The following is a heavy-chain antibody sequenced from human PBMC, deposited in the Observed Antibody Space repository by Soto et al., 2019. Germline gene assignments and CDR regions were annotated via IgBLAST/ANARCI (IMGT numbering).Heavy chain of an antibody. Sequence: SETLSLTCAVYGGSFSGYYWSWIRQPPGKGLERIGEINHSGSTNYNPSLKSRVTISVDTSKNQFSLKLSSVTAADTAVYYCAREIRYFDWLSSDPSWFDPWGQGTLVTVSS. J-gene: IGHJ5*02. CDR2: INHSGST. V-gene: IGHV4-34*01. CDR3: AREIRYFDWLSSDPSWFDP. D-gene: IGHD3-9*01. CDR1: GGSFSGYY.